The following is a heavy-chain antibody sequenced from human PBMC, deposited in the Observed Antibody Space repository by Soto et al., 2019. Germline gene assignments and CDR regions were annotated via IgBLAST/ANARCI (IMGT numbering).Heavy chain of an antibody. J-gene: IGHJ6*02. CDR1: GYSFTSYW. D-gene: IGHD5-18*01. Sequence: PGESLKISCKGSGYSFTSYWISWVRQMPGKGLEWMGRIDPSDSYTNYSPSFQGHVTISADKSISTAYLQWSSLKASDTAMYYCARHPTDSTFPMVSFVSVLYGMDVWGQGTTVTVSS. CDR3: ARHPTDSTFPMVSFVSVLYGMDV. V-gene: IGHV5-10-1*01. CDR2: IDPSDSYT.